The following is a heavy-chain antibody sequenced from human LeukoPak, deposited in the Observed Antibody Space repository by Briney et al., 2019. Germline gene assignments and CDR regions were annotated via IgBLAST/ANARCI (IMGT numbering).Heavy chain of an antibody. CDR3: ARRDYTSVWFDP. J-gene: IGHJ5*02. CDR1: SYNFANYW. D-gene: IGHD4-11*01. V-gene: IGHV5-51*01. Sequence: GESLKISCKASSYNFANYWIGWVRQMPGKGLEWMGLIYPAGSETIYSPSFQGQVTISVDWSTSTVYLQWNTLKASDTAMYCARRDYTSVWFDPWGQGTLVTVSS. CDR2: IYPAGSET.